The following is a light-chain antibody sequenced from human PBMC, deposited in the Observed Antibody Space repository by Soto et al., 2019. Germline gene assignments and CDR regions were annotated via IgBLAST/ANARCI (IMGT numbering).Light chain of an antibody. J-gene: IGLJ3*02. Sequence: SYELTQPPSVSASPGQTARITCSGDALPKQYAYWYQQKPGQAPVLVIYKDSERPSGIPERFSGSSSGTTVTLTISGVQAEDEADYYCQSADNRGTYVVFGGGTKLTVL. CDR3: QSADNRGTYVV. V-gene: IGLV3-25*02. CDR2: KDS. CDR1: ALPKQY.